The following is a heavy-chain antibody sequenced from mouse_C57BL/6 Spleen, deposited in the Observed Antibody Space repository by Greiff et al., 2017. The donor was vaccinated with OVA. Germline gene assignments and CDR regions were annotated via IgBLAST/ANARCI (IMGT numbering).Heavy chain of an antibody. V-gene: IGHV1-61*01. Sequence: QVQLQQPGAELVRPGSSVKLSCKASGYTFTSYWMDWVKQRPGQGLEWIGNIYPSDNETHYNQKFKDKATLTVDKSSSTAYMQLSSLTSEDSAVYYCARSAVDGWYFDVWGTGTTVTVSS. CDR3: ARSAVDGWYFDV. J-gene: IGHJ1*03. CDR1: GYTFTSYW. CDR2: IYPSDNET.